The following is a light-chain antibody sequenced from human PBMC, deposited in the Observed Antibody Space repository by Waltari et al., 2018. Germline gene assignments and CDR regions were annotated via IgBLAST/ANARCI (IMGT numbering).Light chain of an antibody. Sequence: QSALTQPASVSGSPGQSITISCTGTSSDVGSHDLVSWYQHHPGKAPKLMIYEVTKRPSGVSERFSGSKSGNTASLTISGLQAEDGADYYCCSYAGSTTSVLFGGGTKLTVL. J-gene: IGLJ2*01. CDR1: SSDVGSHDL. CDR2: EVT. CDR3: CSYAGSTTSVL. V-gene: IGLV2-23*02.